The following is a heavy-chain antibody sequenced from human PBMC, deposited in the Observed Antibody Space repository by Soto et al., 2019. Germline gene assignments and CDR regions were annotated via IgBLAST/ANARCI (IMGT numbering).Heavy chain of an antibody. Sequence: GGSLRLSCAASGFTFSSYWMSWVRQAPGKGLEWVANIKQDGSEKYYVDSVKGRFTISRDNAKNSLYLQMNSLRAEDTAVYYWARDSVVTAIYGMDVWGQGTTVTVSS. V-gene: IGHV3-7*01. D-gene: IGHD2-21*02. CDR2: IKQDGSEK. J-gene: IGHJ6*02. CDR1: GFTFSSYW. CDR3: ARDSVVTAIYGMDV.